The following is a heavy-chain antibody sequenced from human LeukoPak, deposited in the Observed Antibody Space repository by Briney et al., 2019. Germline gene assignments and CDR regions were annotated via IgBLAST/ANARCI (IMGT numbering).Heavy chain of an antibody. V-gene: IGHV4-34*01. CDR2: INHSGST. D-gene: IGHD6-13*01. CDR3: ARVLSSSSNYFDY. CDR1: GGSFSGYY. Sequence: SETLSLTCAVYGGSFSGYYWSWIRQPPGKGLEWIGEINHSGSTNYNPSLKSRVTISVDTSKNQFSLELSSVTAADTAVYYCARVLSSSSNYFDYWGQGTLVTVSS. J-gene: IGHJ4*02.